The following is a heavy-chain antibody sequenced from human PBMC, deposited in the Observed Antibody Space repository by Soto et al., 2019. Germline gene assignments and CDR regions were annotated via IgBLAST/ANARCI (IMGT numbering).Heavy chain of an antibody. Sequence: SVKVSCKASGGTFSTSVISWGRQAPGQGLEWMGGIIPMFGTANYAQKFQGRVTITADKSTSTAYMELSSLRSEDTAMYYCARSYSFGGVLPPTFDSCGQGTLVTVSS. V-gene: IGHV1-69*06. CDR1: GGTFSTSV. CDR3: ARSYSFGGVLPPTFDS. CDR2: IIPMFGTA. D-gene: IGHD3-16*01. J-gene: IGHJ4*02.